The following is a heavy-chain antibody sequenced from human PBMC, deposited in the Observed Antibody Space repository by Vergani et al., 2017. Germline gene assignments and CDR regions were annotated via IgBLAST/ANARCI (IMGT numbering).Heavy chain of an antibody. D-gene: IGHD3-10*01. CDR1: GYTFTSYY. CDR2: INPSGGST. J-gene: IGHJ4*02. Sequence: QVQLVQSGAEVKKPGASVKVSCKASGYTFTSYYMHWVRQAPGQGLEWMGIINPSGGSTSYAQKFQGRVTMTRDTSTSTVYMELNSLRAEDTAVYYCAKCQYYYGSGTKYYFDYWGQGTLVTVSS. CDR3: AKCQYYYGSGTKYYFDY. V-gene: IGHV1-46*01.